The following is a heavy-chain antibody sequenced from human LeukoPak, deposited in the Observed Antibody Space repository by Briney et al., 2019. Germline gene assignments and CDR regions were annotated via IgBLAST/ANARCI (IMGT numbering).Heavy chain of an antibody. D-gene: IGHD3-10*01. CDR1: GGSISSGDYY. CDR3: ARDHLVRGTTR. J-gene: IGHJ4*02. Sequence: NASETLSLTCTVSGGSISSGDYYWSWIRQPPGKGLEWIGYIYYSGSTYYNPSLKSRVTISVDTSKNQFSLKLSSVTAADTAVYYCARDHLVRGTTRWGQGTLVTVSS. CDR2: IYYSGST. V-gene: IGHV4-30-4*01.